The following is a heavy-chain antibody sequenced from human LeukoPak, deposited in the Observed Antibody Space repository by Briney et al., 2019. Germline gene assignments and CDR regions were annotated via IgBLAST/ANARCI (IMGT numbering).Heavy chain of an antibody. D-gene: IGHD1-26*01. Sequence: GGSLRLSCAASGFTFSTYSMNWVRQAPGKGLEWVSSISSSSSYIYYADSVKGRFTISRDNAKNSVYLQMNSLRAEDTAVYYCARGFRYLFDYWGQGTLVTVSS. CDR1: GFTFSTYS. V-gene: IGHV3-21*01. J-gene: IGHJ4*02. CDR2: ISSSSSYI. CDR3: ARGFRYLFDY.